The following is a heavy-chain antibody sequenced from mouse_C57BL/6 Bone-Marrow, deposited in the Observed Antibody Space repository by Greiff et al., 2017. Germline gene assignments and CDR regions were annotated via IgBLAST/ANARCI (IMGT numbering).Heavy chain of an antibody. D-gene: IGHD3-2*02. J-gene: IGHJ2*01. CDR2: FHPYNDDT. CDR1: GYTFTTYP. V-gene: IGHV1-47*01. Sequence: QVQLKPSGAELVKPGASVKMSCKASGYTFTTYPIEWMKQNHGKSLEWIGNFHPYNDDTKYNEKFKGKATLTVEKSSSTVYLELSRLTSDDSAVYYCARKSSGYDYFDYWGQGTTLTVSS. CDR3: ARKSSGYDYFDY.